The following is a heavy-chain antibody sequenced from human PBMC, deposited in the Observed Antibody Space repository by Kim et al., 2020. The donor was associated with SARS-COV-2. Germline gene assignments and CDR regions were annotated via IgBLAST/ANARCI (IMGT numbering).Heavy chain of an antibody. CDR1: GGSISSSSYY. D-gene: IGHD3-22*01. CDR2: IYYSGST. J-gene: IGHJ4*02. V-gene: IGHV4-39*07. Sequence: SETLSLTCTVSGGSISSSSYYWGWIRQPPGKGLEWIGSIYYSGSTYYNPSLKSRVTISVDTSKNQFSLKLSSVTAADTAVYYCASYRGYYDSSGYYPDYWGQGTLVTVSS. CDR3: ASYRGYYDSSGYYPDY.